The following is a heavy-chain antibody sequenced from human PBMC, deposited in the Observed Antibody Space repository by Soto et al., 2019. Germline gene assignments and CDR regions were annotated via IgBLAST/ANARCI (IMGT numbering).Heavy chain of an antibody. CDR3: ARDSPLGQY. CDR1: GFTFSTYW. Sequence: EVQLVESGGGLVQPGGSLRLSCTASGFTFSTYWMSWVRQAPGKGLEWVANIKEDGSEKNHVDSVRGRFTISRDNAKNALYLQMNSLRVDDTAVYYCARDSPLGQYGGQGILVTVSS. V-gene: IGHV3-7*01. J-gene: IGHJ4*02. CDR2: IKEDGSEK. D-gene: IGHD3-16*01.